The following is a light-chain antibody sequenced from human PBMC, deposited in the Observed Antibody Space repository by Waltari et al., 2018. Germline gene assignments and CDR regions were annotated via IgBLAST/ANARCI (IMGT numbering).Light chain of an antibody. V-gene: IGLV1-36*01. CDR1: RSNIGNNA. CDR3: AAWDDSLKGVL. J-gene: IGLJ2*01. Sequence: QSVLTQTPSVSEAPRQRVTISCSGSRSNIGNNAVNWYQQVPGKAPKLLVFADDRLPSGVSDRFSGSKSGTSASLAISGLRSEDEGVYFCAAWDDSLKGVLFGGGTKLTVL. CDR2: ADD.